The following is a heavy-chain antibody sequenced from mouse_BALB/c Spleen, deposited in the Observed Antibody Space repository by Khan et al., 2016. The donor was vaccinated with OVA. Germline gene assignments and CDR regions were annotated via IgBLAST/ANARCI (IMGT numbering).Heavy chain of an antibody. Sequence: QVQLKESGAELVRPGASVKLSCKTSGYTFTSYWIHWVKQRSGQGLEWIARIYPGTDNSYYTDKFKDKATLNAAKSSSTVYMQLSSLKSEDSDVLLYSREEALYPIDHWGQGTTVTVSS. D-gene: IGHD3-2*02. J-gene: IGHJ2*01. V-gene: IGHV1-76*01. CDR3: SREEALYPIDH. CDR2: IYPGTDNS. CDR1: GYTFTSYW.